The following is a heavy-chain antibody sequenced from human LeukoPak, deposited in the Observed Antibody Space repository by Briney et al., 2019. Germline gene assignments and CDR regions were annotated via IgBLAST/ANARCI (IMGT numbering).Heavy chain of an antibody. CDR1: GYTFTSYD. CDR2: MNSNSGNT. CDR3: ARGLQGGLWFGELLEGIPFDY. J-gene: IGHJ4*02. Sequence: ASVKVSCKASGYTFTSYDINWVRQATGQGLEWMGWMNSNSGNTGYAQKFQGRVTITRNTSISTAYMELSSLRSEDTAVYYCARGLQGGLWFGELLEGIPFDYWGQGTLVTVSS. D-gene: IGHD3-10*01. V-gene: IGHV1-8*03.